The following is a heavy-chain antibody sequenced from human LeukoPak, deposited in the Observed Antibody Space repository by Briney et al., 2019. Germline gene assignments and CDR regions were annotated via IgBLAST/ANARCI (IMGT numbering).Heavy chain of an antibody. D-gene: IGHD1-26*01. CDR3: AKPPGGGSLYFDY. V-gene: IGHV3-30-3*02. CDR2: ISYDGSNK. Sequence: GRSLRLSCAASGFTFSSYAMHWVRQAPGKGLEWVAVISYDGSNKYYADSVKGRFTISRDNSKNTLYLQMNSLRAEDTAVYYCAKPPGGGSLYFDYWGQGTLVTVSS. J-gene: IGHJ4*02. CDR1: GFTFSSYA.